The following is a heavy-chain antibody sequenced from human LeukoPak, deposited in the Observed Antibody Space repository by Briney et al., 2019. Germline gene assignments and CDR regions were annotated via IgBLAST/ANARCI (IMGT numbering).Heavy chain of an antibody. J-gene: IGHJ4*02. Sequence: PGGSLRLSCAASGCAFSNAWRSWIRQAPGKGLEWVGRIKSKTNGETTDYAAPLKGRFTISRDDSKNTVFLQVNTLHTQDTAMYYWTSDFPVNRSWGQGTLVTVSS. CDR3: TSDFPVNRS. CDR1: GCAFSNAW. CDR2: IKSKTNGETT. V-gene: IGHV3-15*01.